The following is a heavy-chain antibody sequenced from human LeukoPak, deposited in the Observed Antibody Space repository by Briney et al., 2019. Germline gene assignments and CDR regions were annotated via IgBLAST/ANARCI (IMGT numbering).Heavy chain of an antibody. CDR2: ISWNSGNI. J-gene: IGHJ4*02. Sequence: GGSLRLSCATSGFTFDDYGMHWVRRAPGKGLEWVSGISWNSGNIDSADSVKGRFTISRDNAKNSLYLQMNSLRVEDTAVYYCAKDSRFHYDYIWGSLPLDYWGQGTLVTVSS. CDR3: AKDSRFHYDYIWGSLPLDY. V-gene: IGHV3-9*01. CDR1: GFTFDDYG. D-gene: IGHD3-16*01.